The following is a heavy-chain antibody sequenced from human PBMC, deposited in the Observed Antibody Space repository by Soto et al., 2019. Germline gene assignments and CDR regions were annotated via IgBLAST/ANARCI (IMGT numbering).Heavy chain of an antibody. V-gene: IGHV1-2*04. CDR1: GYTFTGYY. D-gene: IGHD1-1*01. CDR3: ARANEAMGYYYGMDV. J-gene: IGHJ6*02. Sequence: ASVKVSCKASGYTFTGYYMHWVRQAPGQGLEWMGWINPNSGGTNYAQKFQGWVTMTRDKSISTAYMELSRLRSDDTAVYYCARANEAMGYYYGMDVWGQGTTVTVSS. CDR2: INPNSGGT.